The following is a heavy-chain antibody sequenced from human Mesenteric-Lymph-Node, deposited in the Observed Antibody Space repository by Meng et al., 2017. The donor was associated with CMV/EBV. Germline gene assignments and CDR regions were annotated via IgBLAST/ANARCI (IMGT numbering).Heavy chain of an antibody. J-gene: IGHJ4*02. Sequence: GGSLRLSCAASGFTFSSYAMSWVRQAPGKGLEWVLGISDSGGSTYYADSVKGRFTISRDNYKNTLYLQMNSLRAEDTAVYYCAKILRYLDCYFDFWGQGTLVTVSS. CDR3: AKILRYLDCYFDF. CDR2: ISDSGGST. V-gene: IGHV3-23*01. CDR1: GFTFSSYA. D-gene: IGHD3-9*01.